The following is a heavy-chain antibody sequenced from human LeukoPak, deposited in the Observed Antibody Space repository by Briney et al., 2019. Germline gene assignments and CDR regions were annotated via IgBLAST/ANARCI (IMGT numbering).Heavy chain of an antibody. J-gene: IGHJ4*02. CDR1: GGSISSYY. V-gene: IGHV4-59*01. D-gene: IGHD3-22*01. CDR2: ISYSGST. CDR3: ARVPNYYDSSGYRRNIYFDY. Sequence: SETLSLTCTVSGGSISSYYWSWIRQPPGKGLEWIGYISYSGSTNYNPSLKSRVTISVDMSKNQFPLKLSSVTAADTAVYYCARVPNYYDSSGYRRNIYFDYWGQGTLVTVSS.